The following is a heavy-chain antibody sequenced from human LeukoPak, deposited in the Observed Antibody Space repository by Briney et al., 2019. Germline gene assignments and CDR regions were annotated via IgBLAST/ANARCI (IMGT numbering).Heavy chain of an antibody. D-gene: IGHD3-10*01. CDR1: GDTVFSTTAA. CDR3: TRDRGGMGV. J-gene: IGHJ6*02. Sequence: SQTLSLTCAISGDTVFSTTAAWNWIRQSPSRGLEWLGRAYYRSEWYNDYGSSVQSRITISPDTSKNKCSLQLTSVTPEDTAVYYCTRDRGGMGVWGQGTTVTVSS. CDR2: AYYRSEWYN. V-gene: IGHV6-1*01.